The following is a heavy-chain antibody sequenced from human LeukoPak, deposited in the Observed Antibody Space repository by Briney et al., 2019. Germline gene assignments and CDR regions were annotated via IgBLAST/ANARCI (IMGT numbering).Heavy chain of an antibody. V-gene: IGHV1-8*01. J-gene: IGHJ5*02. CDR2: MNANSGNT. D-gene: IGHD2-2*01. Sequence: ASVKVSCKASGYTFTSYDINWVRQATGQGLEWMGWMNANSGNTGYAQKFQGRVTMTRNTSLSTAHMELSSLRSEDTAVYYCAREYCSSTSCSGGWWFDPWGQGTLVTVSS. CDR3: AREYCSSTSCSGGWWFDP. CDR1: GYTFTSYD.